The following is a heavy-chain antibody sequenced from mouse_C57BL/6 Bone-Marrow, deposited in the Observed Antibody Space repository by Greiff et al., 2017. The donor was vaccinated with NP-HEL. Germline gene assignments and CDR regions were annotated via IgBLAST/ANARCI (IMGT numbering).Heavy chain of an antibody. J-gene: IGHJ3*01. Sequence: EVHLVESGGGLVQPGGSLKLSCAASGFTFSDYYMYWVRQTPEKRLEWVAYISNGGGSTYYPDTVKGRFTITIDNAKTTLYLQMSRLKSEDTAMYYCARRYYYGSSGFAYWGQGTLVTVSA. CDR2: ISNGGGST. V-gene: IGHV5-12*01. CDR3: ARRYYYGSSGFAY. CDR1: GFTFSDYY. D-gene: IGHD1-1*01.